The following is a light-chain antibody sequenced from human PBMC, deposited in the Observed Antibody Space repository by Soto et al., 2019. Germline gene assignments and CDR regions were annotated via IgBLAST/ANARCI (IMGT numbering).Light chain of an antibody. CDR2: GAS. J-gene: IGKJ5*01. V-gene: IGKV3-11*01. CDR3: QQRSNWPPRGIT. Sequence: EVVLTQSPATLSVSPGERATLSCRASQSVNNNLAWYQQKPGQAPRLLIYGASTRATDIPARFSGSGSGTDFTLTISSLEPEDFAVYYCQQRSNWPPRGITFGQGTRLEI. CDR1: QSVNNN.